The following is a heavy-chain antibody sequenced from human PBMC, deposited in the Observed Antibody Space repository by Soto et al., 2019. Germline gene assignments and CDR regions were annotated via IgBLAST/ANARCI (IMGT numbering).Heavy chain of an antibody. D-gene: IGHD3-3*01. J-gene: IGHJ5*02. CDR2: INHSGST. CDR1: GGSFSGYY. CDR3: ARVRFLPPRYNWFDP. V-gene: IGHV4-34*01. Sequence: SETLSLTCAVYGGSFSGYYWSWIRQPPGKGLEWIGEINHSGSTNYNPSLKSRVTISVDTSKNQFSLKLSSVTAADTAVYYCARVRFLPPRYNWFDPWGQGTLVTVSS.